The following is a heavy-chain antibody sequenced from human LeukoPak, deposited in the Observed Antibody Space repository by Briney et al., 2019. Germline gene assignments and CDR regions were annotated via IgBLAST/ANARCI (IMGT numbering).Heavy chain of an antibody. CDR2: IYYSGST. V-gene: IGHV4-59*01. CDR3: ARVNGDFWSGYHFDY. J-gene: IGHJ4*02. Sequence: SETLSLTCTVSGGSISSYYWSWIRQPPGKGLEWIGYIYYSGSTNYNPSLKSRVTISVDTSKNQFSLKLSSVTAADTAVYYCARVNGDFWSGYHFDYWGQGTLVTVSS. D-gene: IGHD3-3*01. CDR1: GGSISSYY.